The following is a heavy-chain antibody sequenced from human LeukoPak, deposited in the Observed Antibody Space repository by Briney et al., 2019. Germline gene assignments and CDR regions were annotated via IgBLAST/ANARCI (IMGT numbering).Heavy chain of an antibody. Sequence: ASVKVSCKASGGTFSSYAISWVRQAPGQGLEWMGGIIPIFGTANYAQKFQGRVTITTDESTSTAYMELSSLRSEDTAVYYCAREGRYCSSTSCQTEDAFDIWGQGTMVAVSS. J-gene: IGHJ3*02. V-gene: IGHV1-69*05. CDR3: AREGRYCSSTSCQTEDAFDI. CDR1: GGTFSSYA. CDR2: IIPIFGTA. D-gene: IGHD2-2*01.